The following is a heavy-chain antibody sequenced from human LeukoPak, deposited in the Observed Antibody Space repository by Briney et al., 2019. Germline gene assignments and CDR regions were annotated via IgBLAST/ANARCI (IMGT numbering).Heavy chain of an antibody. Sequence: GGTLRLSCAASGFTFSNHGMNWVRQAPGKGLEWVSAISGSGGSTYYADSVKGRFTISRDNSKNTLYLQMNSLRDEDTAVYYCAREPTYSSSWHTTCDYWGQGTLVTVSS. CDR1: GFTFSNHG. V-gene: IGHV3-23*01. CDR2: ISGSGGST. J-gene: IGHJ4*02. CDR3: AREPTYSSSWHTTCDY. D-gene: IGHD6-13*01.